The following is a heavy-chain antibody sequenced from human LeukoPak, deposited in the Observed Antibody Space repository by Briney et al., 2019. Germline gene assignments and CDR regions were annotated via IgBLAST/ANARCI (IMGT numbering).Heavy chain of an antibody. Sequence: KPSETLSLTCTVSGGSISSYYWSWIRQPPGKGLEWIGYIYYSRSTNYNPSLKSRVTISVDTSKNQFSLKLSSVTAADTAVYYCARFASGGTFDPWGQGTLVTVSS. CDR2: IYYSRST. V-gene: IGHV4-59*08. CDR1: GGSISSYY. J-gene: IGHJ5*02. CDR3: ARFASGGTFDP. D-gene: IGHD3-10*01.